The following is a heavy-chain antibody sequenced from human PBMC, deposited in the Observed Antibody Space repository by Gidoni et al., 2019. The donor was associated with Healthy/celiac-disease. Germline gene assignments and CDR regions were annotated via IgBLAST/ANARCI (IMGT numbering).Heavy chain of an antibody. CDR3: ARSDTVVAYYYGMDV. V-gene: IGHV1-3*01. J-gene: IGHJ6*02. CDR1: GYTFTSYA. Sequence: QVQLVQSGAEVKKPGASVKVSCKASGYTFTSYAMHWVRQAPGQRLEWMGWINAGNGNTKYSQKFQGRVTITRDTSASTAYMELSSLRSEDTAVYYCARSDTVVAYYYGMDVWGQGTTVTVSS. CDR2: INAGNGNT. D-gene: IGHD5-12*01.